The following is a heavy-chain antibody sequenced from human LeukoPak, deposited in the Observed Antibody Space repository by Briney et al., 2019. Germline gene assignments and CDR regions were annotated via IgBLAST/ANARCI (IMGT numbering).Heavy chain of an antibody. CDR1: GFTFSSYE. Sequence: PGGSLRLSCAASGFTFSSYEMNWVRQAPGKGLEWVSSISSSSSYIYYADSVKGRFTISRRNAKNSLYLQMNSLRAEDTAVYYCARDSDEYCSGGSCSTFDYWGQGTLVTVSS. D-gene: IGHD2-15*01. J-gene: IGHJ4*02. CDR2: ISSSSSYI. CDR3: ARDSDEYCSGGSCSTFDY. V-gene: IGHV3-21*01.